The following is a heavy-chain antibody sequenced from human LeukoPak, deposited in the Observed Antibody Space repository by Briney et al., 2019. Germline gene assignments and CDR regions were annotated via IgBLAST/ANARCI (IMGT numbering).Heavy chain of an antibody. D-gene: IGHD2-21*01. J-gene: IGHJ4*02. CDR1: GFTFSSYG. V-gene: IGHV3-30*02. CDR2: IRYDGSNK. CDR3: ARVVIAIHYFDY. Sequence: PGGSLRLSCAASGFTFSSYGMHWVRQAPGKGLEWVAFIRYDGSNKYYADSVKGRFTISRDNSKNTLYLQMNSLRAEDTAVYYCARVVIAIHYFDYWGQGTLVTVSS.